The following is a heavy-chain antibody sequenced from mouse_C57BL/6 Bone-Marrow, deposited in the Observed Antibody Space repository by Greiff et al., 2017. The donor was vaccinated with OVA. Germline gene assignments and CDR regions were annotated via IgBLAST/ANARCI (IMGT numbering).Heavy chain of an antibody. V-gene: IGHV1-55*01. CDR2: IYPGSGST. CDR1: GYTFTSYW. J-gene: IGHJ3*02. CDR3: ARLYYGNSPYGY. Sequence: QVQLQQPGAELVKPGASVKMSCKASGYTFTSYWITWVKQRPGQGLEWIGDIYPGSGSTNYNEKFKSKATLTVDTSSSTAYMQLSSLTSEDSSVYYCARLYYGNSPYGYWGQGTLVTVSA. D-gene: IGHD2-1*01.